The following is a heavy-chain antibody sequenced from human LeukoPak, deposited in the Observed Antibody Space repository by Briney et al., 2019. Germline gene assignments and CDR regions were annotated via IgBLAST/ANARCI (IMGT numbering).Heavy chain of an antibody. CDR1: GGSISSYY. CDR3: ARRCTSCYTRDAFDI. V-gene: IGHV4-59*08. J-gene: IGHJ3*02. CDR2: IYYSGST. Sequence: SSETLSFTCTVSGGSISSYYWSWIRQPPGKGLEWIGYIYYSGSTNYNPSLKSRVTISVDTSKNQFSLKLSSVTAADTAVYYCARRCTSCYTRDAFDIWGQGTMVTVSS. D-gene: IGHD2-2*02.